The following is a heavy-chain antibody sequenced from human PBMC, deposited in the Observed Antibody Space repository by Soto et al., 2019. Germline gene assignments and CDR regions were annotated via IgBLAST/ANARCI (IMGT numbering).Heavy chain of an antibody. J-gene: IGHJ4*02. CDR1: GGSISSSSYY. Sequence: SETLSLTCTVSGGSISSSSYYWGWIRQPPGKGLEWIGSIYYSWSTYYNPSLKSRVTISVDTSKNQFALKLSSVTAADTAVYYWAEQWLFRYYFDYCGQGTLVTVSS. CDR3: AEQWLFRYYFDY. V-gene: IGHV4-39*01. CDR2: IYYSWST. D-gene: IGHD6-19*01.